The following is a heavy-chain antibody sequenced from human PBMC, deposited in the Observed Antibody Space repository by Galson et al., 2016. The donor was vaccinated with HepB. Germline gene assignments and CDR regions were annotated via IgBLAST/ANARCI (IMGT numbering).Heavy chain of an antibody. CDR1: VFTFNNYA. D-gene: IGHD3-10*02. J-gene: IGHJ4*02. Sequence: SLRLSCAVSVFTFNNYAMHWVRQAPGKGLEWVAVISYDGSNRYYTDSVKGRFTISRDNSNNTLYLQVNSLRPEDTAMYYCARDPWGAVWGVGAALGDWGQGTLVTVSS. V-gene: IGHV3-30*04. CDR2: ISYDGSNR. CDR3: ARDPWGAVWGVGAALGD.